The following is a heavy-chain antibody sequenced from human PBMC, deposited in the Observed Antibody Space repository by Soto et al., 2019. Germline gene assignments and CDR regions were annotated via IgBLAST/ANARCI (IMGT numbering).Heavy chain of an antibody. Sequence: QVQLVESGGGVVQPGRSLRLSCAASGFTFSSYGMHWVRQAPGKGLEWVAVIWYDGSNKYYADSVKGRFTISRDNSKNTLYLQMNSLRAEDTAVYYCARDLAVVAATLDYWGQGTLVTVSS. CDR3: ARDLAVVAATLDY. J-gene: IGHJ4*02. CDR2: IWYDGSNK. D-gene: IGHD2-15*01. V-gene: IGHV3-33*01. CDR1: GFTFSSYG.